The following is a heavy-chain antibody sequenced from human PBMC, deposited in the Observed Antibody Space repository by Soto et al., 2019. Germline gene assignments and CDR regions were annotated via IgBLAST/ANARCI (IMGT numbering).Heavy chain of an antibody. CDR3: ARASYDSSGYYYSDDWFDP. D-gene: IGHD3-22*01. V-gene: IGHV1-2*04. Sequence: GASVKVSCKASGYTFTGYYMHWVRQAPGQGLDLMVWINPNSGGTNYAQKFQGWVTMTRDTSISTAYMELSRLRSDDTAVYYCARASYDSSGYYYSDDWFDPWGQGTLVTVSS. CDR2: INPNSGGT. J-gene: IGHJ5*02. CDR1: GYTFTGYY.